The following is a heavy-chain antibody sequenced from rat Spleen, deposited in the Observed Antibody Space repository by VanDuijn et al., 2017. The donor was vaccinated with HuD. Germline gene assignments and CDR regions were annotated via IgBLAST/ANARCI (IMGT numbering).Heavy chain of an antibody. Sequence: VQLVESGGGLVQPKESLKISCAASGFTFSNAAMYWVRQAPGKGLEWVARIRTKPNNYATYYADSVKGRFTISRDDSKSMVYLQMDNLKTEDTAMYYCTAEAYADWGQGVMVTVSS. CDR3: TAEAYAD. CDR2: IRTKPNNYAT. J-gene: IGHJ2*01. V-gene: IGHV10-5*01. D-gene: IGHD1-11*01. CDR1: GFTFSNAA.